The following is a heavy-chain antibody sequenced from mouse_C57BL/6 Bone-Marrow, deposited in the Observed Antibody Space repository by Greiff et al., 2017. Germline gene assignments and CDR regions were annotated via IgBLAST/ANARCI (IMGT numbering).Heavy chain of an antibody. Sequence: EVQLQQSGPELVKPGASVKISCKASGYTFTDYYMNWVKQSHGKSLEWIGDINPNNGGTSYNQKFKGKATLTVDKSSSTAYMELRSLTSEDSAVYYCARLITTAMDDWGQGTSVTVSS. CDR3: ARLITTAMDD. CDR1: GYTFTDYY. D-gene: IGHD1-1*01. J-gene: IGHJ4*01. V-gene: IGHV1-26*01. CDR2: INPNNGGT.